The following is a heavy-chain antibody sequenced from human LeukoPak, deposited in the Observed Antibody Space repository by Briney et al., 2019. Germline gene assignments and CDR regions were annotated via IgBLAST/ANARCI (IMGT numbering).Heavy chain of an antibody. CDR2: INPSGGTT. J-gene: IGHJ4*02. CDR1: GYTFTSNY. CDR3: AREIGPRQLHLWGSAFDY. D-gene: IGHD5-18*01. V-gene: IGHV1-46*01. Sequence: ASVKVSCKASGYTFTSNYMHWVRQAPGQGLEWMGIINPSGGTTSYAQNFQGRVTMTRDTSTSTVYMELSSLRSEDTAVYYCAREIGPRQLHLWGSAFDYWGQGTLVTISS.